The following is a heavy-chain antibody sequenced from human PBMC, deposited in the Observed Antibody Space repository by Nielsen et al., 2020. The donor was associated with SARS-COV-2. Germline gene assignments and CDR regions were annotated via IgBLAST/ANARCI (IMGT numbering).Heavy chain of an antibody. D-gene: IGHD6-13*01. CDR1: GGSFSGYY. J-gene: IGHJ4*02. CDR2: INHSGST. V-gene: IGHV4-34*01. CDR3: ARPKRAAAGNSYFDY. Sequence: SETLSLTCAVYGGSFSGYYWSWIRQPPGKGLEWIGEINHSGSTNYNPSLKSRVTISVDTSKNQFSLKLSSVTAVDTAVYYCARPKRAAAGNSYFDYWGQGTLVTVSS.